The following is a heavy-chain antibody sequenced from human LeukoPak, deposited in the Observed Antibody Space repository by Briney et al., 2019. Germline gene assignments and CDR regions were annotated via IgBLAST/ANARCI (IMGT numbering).Heavy chain of an antibody. Sequence: PSETLSLTCSVSGGSIVSYYWSWIRQSPGKRLEWIGYIHSGGSTNYSPSFKSRVTFSVDTSKNHFSLKVTSMTTADTGVYYCARSLPGAIGAADFWGQGTLVTVSA. J-gene: IGHJ4*02. CDR2: IHSGGST. CDR1: GGSIVSYY. CDR3: ARSLPGAIGAADF. V-gene: IGHV4-59*01. D-gene: IGHD6-13*01.